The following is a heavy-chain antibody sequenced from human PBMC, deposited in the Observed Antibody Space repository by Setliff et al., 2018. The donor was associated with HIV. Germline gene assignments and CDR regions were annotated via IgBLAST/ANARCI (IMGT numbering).Heavy chain of an antibody. J-gene: IGHJ4*02. CDR3: TRGRLYSGPHF. CDR1: GGSFSGYY. CDR2: INHSGIT. V-gene: IGHV4-34*01. D-gene: IGHD5-12*01. Sequence: SETLSLTCAVYGGSFSGYYWTWIRQPPGKGLEWIGDINHSGITNYNPSLKSRVTISVDTSKNQFSLKLSSVTAADTAMYYCTRGRLYSGPHFWGQGTLVT.